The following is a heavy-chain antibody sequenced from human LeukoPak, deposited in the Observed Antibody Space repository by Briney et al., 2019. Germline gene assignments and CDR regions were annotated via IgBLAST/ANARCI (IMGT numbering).Heavy chain of an antibody. D-gene: IGHD6-19*01. CDR1: GFTFSSYW. CDR2: LKQDGSEK. V-gene: IGHV3-7*01. Sequence: GGSLRLSCAASGFTFSSYWMSWVRQAPGKGLEWVASLKQDGSEKYYVDSVKGRFTISRDNAKTSLYLQMNSLRAEDTAVYYCARQIGWRDAFDIWGQGTVFIVSS. J-gene: IGHJ3*02. CDR3: ARQIGWRDAFDI.